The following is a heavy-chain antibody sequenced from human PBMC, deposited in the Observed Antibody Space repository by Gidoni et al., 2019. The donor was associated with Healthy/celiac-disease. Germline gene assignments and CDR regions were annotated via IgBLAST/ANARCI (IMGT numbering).Heavy chain of an antibody. CDR2: IKSKTDGGTT. Sequence: EVQLVESGGGLVKPGGSLRLSCAASGFTFSNAWMRWVRQAPGKGLEGVGRIKSKTDGGTTDYAAPVKGRFTISRDDSKNTLYLQMNSLKTEDTAVYYCTTDLSTVSYYYGMDVWGQGTTVTVSS. CDR3: TTDLSTVSYYYGMDV. D-gene: IGHD4-17*01. CDR1: GFTFSNAW. V-gene: IGHV3-15*01. J-gene: IGHJ6*02.